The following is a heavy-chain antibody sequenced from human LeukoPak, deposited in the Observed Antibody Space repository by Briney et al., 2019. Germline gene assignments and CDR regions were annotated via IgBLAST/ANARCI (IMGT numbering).Heavy chain of an antibody. D-gene: IGHD6-19*01. CDR3: VAGLTVAIDY. V-gene: IGHV5-51*01. CDR2: IHPSDSDT. J-gene: IGHJ4*02. Sequence: GESLKISCKASGYRFTGYWIGWVRQMPGKGLQWMGIIHPSDSDTRYSPSFQGRVTISADTSISTAYLQWRSLNASDTAIYYCVAGLTVAIDYWGQGTLVTVSS. CDR1: GYRFTGYW.